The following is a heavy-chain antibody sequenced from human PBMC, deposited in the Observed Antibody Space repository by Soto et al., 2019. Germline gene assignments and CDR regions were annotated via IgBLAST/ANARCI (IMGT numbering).Heavy chain of an antibody. V-gene: IGHV1-46*01. CDR2: INPSGGST. CDR3: ARDPYSNYRGPHYVMDF. J-gene: IGHJ6*02. CDR1: GYTFTSYY. D-gene: IGHD4-4*01. Sequence: GASVKVSCKASGYTFTSYYMHWVRQAPGQGLEWMGIINPSGGSTSYAQKFQGRVTMTRDTSTSTVYMELSSLRSEDTAVYYCARDPYSNYRGPHYVMDFPAQRTTVIVSS.